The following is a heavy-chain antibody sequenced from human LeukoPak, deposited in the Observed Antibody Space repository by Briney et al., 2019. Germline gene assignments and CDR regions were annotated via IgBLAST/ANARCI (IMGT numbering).Heavy chain of an antibody. Sequence: GGSLRLSCAASGFTFSTYDISWVRQAPGKGLEWVSNISGSGGGTYYTDSVKGRFTISRDNSKNTLYLQMNSLTAEDTALYYCSKDPFDYSDSSGYYSPFGPWGQGTLVTVSS. D-gene: IGHD3-22*01. J-gene: IGHJ5*02. CDR3: SKDPFDYSDSSGYYSPFGP. V-gene: IGHV3-23*01. CDR2: ISGSGGGT. CDR1: GFTFSTYD.